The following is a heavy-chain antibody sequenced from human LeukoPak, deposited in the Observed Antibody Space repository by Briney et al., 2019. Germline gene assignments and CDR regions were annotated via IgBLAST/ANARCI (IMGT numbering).Heavy chain of an antibody. J-gene: IGHJ6*02. CDR1: GYTFTSYD. CDR2: MNPNSGNT. V-gene: IGHV1-8*01. CDR3: ARGGDTVTTFYYYYGMDV. Sequence: ASVKVSCKASGYTFTSYDINWVRQATGQGLEWMGWMNPNSGNTGYAQKFQGRVTMTRNTSISTAYMELSSLRSEDTAVYYCARGGDTVTTFYYYYGMDVWGQGTTVTVSS. D-gene: IGHD4-11*01.